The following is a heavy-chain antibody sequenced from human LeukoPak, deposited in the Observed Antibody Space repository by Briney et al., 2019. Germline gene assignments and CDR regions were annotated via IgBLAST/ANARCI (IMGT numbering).Heavy chain of an antibody. CDR2: IYHSGST. V-gene: IGHV4-30-2*01. CDR3: ARGHEYSGYDPNNWFDP. D-gene: IGHD5-12*01. J-gene: IGHJ5*02. CDR1: GGSISSGGYS. Sequence: SQTLSLTCAVSGGSISSGGYSWSWIRQPPGKGLEWIGYIYHSGSTYYNPSLKSRVTISVDRSKNQFSLKLSSVTAADTAVYYCARGHEYSGYDPNNWFDPWGQGTLVTVSS.